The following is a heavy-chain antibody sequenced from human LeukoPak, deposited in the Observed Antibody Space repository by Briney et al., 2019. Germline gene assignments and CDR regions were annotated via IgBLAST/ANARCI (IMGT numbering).Heavy chain of an antibody. V-gene: IGHV5-51*01. CDR3: ARPKAAADLPPSY. D-gene: IGHD6-13*01. CDR2: IYPGDSDT. CDR1: GYSFTTYW. J-gene: IGHJ4*02. Sequence: GESLKISCKGSGYSFTTYWIGWVRQMPGKGLEWMGIIYPGDSDTRYSPSFQGQVTISADKSISTAYLQWSSLKASDTAMYYCARPKAAADLPPSYWGQGTLVTVSS.